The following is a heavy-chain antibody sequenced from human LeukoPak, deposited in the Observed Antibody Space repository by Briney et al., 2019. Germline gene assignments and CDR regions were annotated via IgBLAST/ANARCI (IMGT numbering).Heavy chain of an antibody. V-gene: IGHV3-21*01. D-gene: IGHD3-22*01. J-gene: IGHJ4*02. Sequence: GGSLRLSCAASGFTVSSNYMSWVRQAPGKGLEWVSSISSSSSYIYYADSVKGRFTISRDNAKNSLYLQMNSLRAEDTAVYYCARRRDYYDSSGYWAPADYWGQGTLVTVSS. CDR3: ARRRDYYDSSGYWAPADY. CDR2: ISSSSSYI. CDR1: GFTVSSNY.